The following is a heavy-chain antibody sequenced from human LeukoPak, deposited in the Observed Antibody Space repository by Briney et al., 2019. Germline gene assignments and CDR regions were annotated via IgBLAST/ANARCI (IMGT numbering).Heavy chain of an antibody. CDR2: ISWDGGST. D-gene: IGHD3-10*01. J-gene: IGHJ4*02. CDR1: GFTFDDYT. Sequence: GGSLRLSCAASGFTFDDYTMHWVRQAPGKGLEWVSLISWDGGSTYYADSVKGRFTISRDNSKNSLYLQMNSLRTEDTALYYCAIDAGGLWFGELLSDYWGQGTLVTVSS. V-gene: IGHV3-43*01. CDR3: AIDAGGLWFGELLSDY.